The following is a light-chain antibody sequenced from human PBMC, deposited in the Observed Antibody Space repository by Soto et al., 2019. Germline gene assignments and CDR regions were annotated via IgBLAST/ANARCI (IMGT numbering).Light chain of an antibody. CDR3: QQYNSYPIP. J-gene: IGKJ5*01. V-gene: IGKV1-5*03. Sequence: QVNHSASTVSATVGDRVTITCRASQSISSWLAWYQQKPGKAPKLLIYKASSLESGVPSRFSGSGSGTEFTLTISSLQPDDFATYYCQQYNSYPIPFGQGTRLEI. CDR2: KAS. CDR1: QSISSW.